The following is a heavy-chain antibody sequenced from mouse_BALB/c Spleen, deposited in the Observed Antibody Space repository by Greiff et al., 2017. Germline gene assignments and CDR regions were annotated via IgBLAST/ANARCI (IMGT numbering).Heavy chain of an antibody. CDR3: ARDMDYYGSSYAYAMDY. V-gene: IGHV7-3*02. CDR1: GFTFTDYY. Sequence: DVKLVESGGGLVQPGGSLRLSCATSGFTFTDYYMSWVRQPPGKALEWLGFIRNKANGYTTEYSASVKGRFTISRDNSQSILYLQMNTLRAEDSATYYCARDMDYYGSSYAYAMDYWGQGTSVTVSS. CDR2: IRNKANGYTT. J-gene: IGHJ4*01. D-gene: IGHD1-1*01.